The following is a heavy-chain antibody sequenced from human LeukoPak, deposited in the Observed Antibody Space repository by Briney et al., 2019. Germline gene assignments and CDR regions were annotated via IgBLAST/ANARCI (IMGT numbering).Heavy chain of an antibody. CDR1: GFTFNSCW. D-gene: IGHD2-21*02. Sequence: GGSLRLSCVVSGFTFNSCWMNWVRQAPGKGLEWVAHINPDGRDTYYVDSVKGRFTISRDNAQNSMYLQMNSLRVEDTAVYYCATWGDTTAEYFQRWGQGTLVTVSS. V-gene: IGHV3-7*01. J-gene: IGHJ1*01. CDR2: INPDGRDT. CDR3: ATWGDTTAEYFQR.